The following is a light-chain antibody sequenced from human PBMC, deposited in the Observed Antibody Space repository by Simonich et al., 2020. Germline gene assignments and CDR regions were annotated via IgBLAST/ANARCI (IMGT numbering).Light chain of an antibody. CDR3: SSYTSSSTVV. V-gene: IGLV2-14*03. CDR2: DVS. Sequence: QSALTQPASVSGSPGQSITISCTGTSSDLGGYNYVSWYQQHPGKAPKLMIYDVSNRPSGVSKRFSGSKSGNTASLTISGLQAEDDADYYCSSYTSSSTVVFGGGTKLTVL. J-gene: IGLJ2*01. CDR1: SSDLGGYNY.